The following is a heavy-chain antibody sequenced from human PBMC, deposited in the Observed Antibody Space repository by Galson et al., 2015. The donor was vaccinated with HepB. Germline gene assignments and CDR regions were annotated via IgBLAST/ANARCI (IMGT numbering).Heavy chain of an antibody. V-gene: IGHV3-7*03. J-gene: IGHJ4*02. CDR2: IKQDGSEK. CDR1: GFTFSSYW. Sequence: ALRLSCAASGFTFSSYWMSWVRQAPGKGLEWVANIKQDGSEKYYVDSVKGRFTISRDNAKNSLYLQMNSLRAEDTAVYYCARDGGYSYNFDYWGQGPLVTVSS. D-gene: IGHD5-18*01. CDR3: ARDGGYSYNFDY.